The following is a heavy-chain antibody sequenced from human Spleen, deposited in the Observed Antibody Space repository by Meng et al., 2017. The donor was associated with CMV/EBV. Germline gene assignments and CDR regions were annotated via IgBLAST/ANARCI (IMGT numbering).Heavy chain of an antibody. Sequence: GESLKISCAASGFTFSSYGMSWVRQAPGKGLEWVSGISGSAGSTYYADSVKGRFTISRDNSKNTLYLQMNSLRAEDTAVYYCAKVVSWFVVVPAAIVGEGFDYWGQGTLVTVSS. CDR1: GFTFSSYG. J-gene: IGHJ4*02. CDR2: ISGSAGST. V-gene: IGHV3-23*01. CDR3: AKVVSWFVVVPAAIVGEGFDY. D-gene: IGHD2-2*02.